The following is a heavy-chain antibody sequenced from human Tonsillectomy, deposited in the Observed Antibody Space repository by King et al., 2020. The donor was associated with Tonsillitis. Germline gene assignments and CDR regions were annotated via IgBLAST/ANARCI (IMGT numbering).Heavy chain of an antibody. Sequence: VQLQESGPGLVKPSETLSLTCTVSGDSISNYYWNWIRPSPGKGLEWIGYIYYSGSTNYNPSLKSRVTISVDTSKIYFSLKMTSVTAADTAVYYCARRRVLAAAGKRGDAFDIWGHGTMVTVSS. V-gene: IGHV4-59*08. CDR2: IYYSGST. D-gene: IGHD6-13*01. CDR1: GDSISNYY. CDR3: ARRRVLAAAGKRGDAFDI. J-gene: IGHJ3*02.